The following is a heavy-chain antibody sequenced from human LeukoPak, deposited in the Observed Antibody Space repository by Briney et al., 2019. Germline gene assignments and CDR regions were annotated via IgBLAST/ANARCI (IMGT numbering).Heavy chain of an antibody. CDR1: EFLFSSYS. Sequence: QTGGSLRLSCAASEFLFSSYSMNWVRQAPGKGLEWVAYISSSSSTKYYADSVKGRFTISRDNAKNSLYLQMNSLRAEDTGVYYCARIHSEDGRFYFHFMDVWGKGTTVTVSS. CDR3: ARIHSEDGRFYFHFMDV. D-gene: IGHD5-24*01. J-gene: IGHJ6*03. CDR2: ISSSSSTK. V-gene: IGHV3-48*04.